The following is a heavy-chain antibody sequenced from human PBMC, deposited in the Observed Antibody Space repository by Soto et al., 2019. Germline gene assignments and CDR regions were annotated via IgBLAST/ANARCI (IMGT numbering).Heavy chain of an antibody. CDR3: ARDNAHCGGDCYMPNDY. V-gene: IGHV3-48*02. D-gene: IGHD2-21*02. Sequence: GGSLRLSCAASGFTFSSYSMNWVRQAPGKGLEWVSYISSSSSTIYYADSVKGRFTISRDNAKNSLYLQMNSLRDEDTAVYYCARDNAHCGGDCYMPNDYWGQGTLVTVSS. J-gene: IGHJ4*02. CDR1: GFTFSSYS. CDR2: ISSSSSTI.